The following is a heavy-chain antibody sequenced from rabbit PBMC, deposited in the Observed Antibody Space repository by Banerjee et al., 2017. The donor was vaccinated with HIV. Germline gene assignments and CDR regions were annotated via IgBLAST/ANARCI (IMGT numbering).Heavy chain of an antibody. CDR1: GFPFTSNNY. J-gene: IGHJ4*01. Sequence: QEQLEESGGDLVKPEGSPTLTCTASGFPFTSNNYMCWVRQAPGKGLEWIACIYEGDGSTYYASWAKGRFTISRTSSTSVTLQRPSLTAADTAAYFCARDPAGYGGKLWGPGTLVPVS. V-gene: IGHV1S45*01. CDR3: ARDPAGYGGKL. D-gene: IGHD3-1*01. CDR2: IYEGDGST.